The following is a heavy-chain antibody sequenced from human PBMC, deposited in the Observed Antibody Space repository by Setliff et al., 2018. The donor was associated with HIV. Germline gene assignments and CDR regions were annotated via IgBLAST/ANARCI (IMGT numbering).Heavy chain of an antibody. Sequence: LSLTCTVSGGSISSYYWSWIRQPPGKGLEWIGYIYYSGSTNYNPSLKSRVTISADTSRNQFSLKLTSVTAADTAIYYCARGVNFDYWGQGTQVTVS. CDR2: IYYSGST. CDR3: ARGVNFDY. D-gene: IGHD3-3*01. V-gene: IGHV4-59*01. J-gene: IGHJ4*02. CDR1: GGSISSYY.